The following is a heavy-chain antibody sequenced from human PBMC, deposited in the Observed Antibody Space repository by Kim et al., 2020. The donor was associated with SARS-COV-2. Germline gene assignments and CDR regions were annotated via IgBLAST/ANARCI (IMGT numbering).Heavy chain of an antibody. CDR2: IIPYFDSA. CDR1: GGTFDDYV. CDR3: ARADGPIAYYFDR. Sequence: SVKVSCKASGGTFDDYVISWVRQVPGQSLEWMGGIIPYFDSATYAVKFKGRLSITADESTGTAFMELSSLRSDDTAVYYCARADGPIAYYFDRWGQGTLITVSS. V-gene: IGHV1-69*13. J-gene: IGHJ4*02.